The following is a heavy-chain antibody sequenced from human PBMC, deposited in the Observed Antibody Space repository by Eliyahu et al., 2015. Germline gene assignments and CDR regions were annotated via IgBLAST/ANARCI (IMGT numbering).Heavy chain of an antibody. V-gene: IGHV3-30*18. CDR3: AKDKGRRNDNGDYIPYYYGMDV. Sequence: QVQLVESGGGVVQPGRSLRLPCVGPGSTFXXSALPWXRXGPGKGLGWXAVMXFDGSNEYYGDPVKGRFTISRDNSRNTLYLQMNSLGPEDTAVYFCAKDKGRRNDNGDYIPYYYGMDVWGKGTTVIVSS. D-gene: IGHD4-17*01. CDR2: MXFDGSNE. J-gene: IGHJ6*04. CDR1: GSTFXXSA.